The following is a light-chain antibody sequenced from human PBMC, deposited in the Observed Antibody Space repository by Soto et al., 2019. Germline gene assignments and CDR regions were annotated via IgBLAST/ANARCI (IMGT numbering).Light chain of an antibody. J-gene: IGKJ4*01. CDR1: QSVGGD. Sequence: ERVMTQSPATLSVSPGERATLSCRASQSVGGDLAWYQQKPGQAPRLLIYGASSRAPGIPDRFSGSGSGTEFTLTISSLQSEDSAVYYCQQRIDWPLTFGGGTKVDIK. CDR2: GAS. CDR3: QQRIDWPLT. V-gene: IGKV3-15*01.